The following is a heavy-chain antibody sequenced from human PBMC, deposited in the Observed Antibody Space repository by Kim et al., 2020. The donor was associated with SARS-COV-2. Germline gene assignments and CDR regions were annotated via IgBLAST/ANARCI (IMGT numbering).Heavy chain of an antibody. J-gene: IGHJ4*02. D-gene: IGHD1-26*01. CDR3: ARARGGATHFDY. CDR1: GGSISSYY. CDR2: IYYSGST. V-gene: IGHV4-59*01. Sequence: SXTLSLTCTVSGGSISSYYWSWIRQPPGXGXEWIGYIYYSGSTNYNPSLKSRVTISVDTSKNQFSLKLSSVTAADTAVYYCARARGGATHFDYWGQGTLV.